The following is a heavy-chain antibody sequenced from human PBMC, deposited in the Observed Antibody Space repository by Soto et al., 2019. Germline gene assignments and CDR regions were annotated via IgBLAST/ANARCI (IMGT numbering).Heavy chain of an antibody. D-gene: IGHD6-6*01. Sequence: ASVKVSCKASGYTFTGYYMHWVRQAPGQGLEWMGWINPNSGGTNYAQKFQGWVTMTRDTSISTAYMELSRLRSDDTAVYYCARGLVEAARPPLYYYYYYGMDVWGQGTTVTVSS. J-gene: IGHJ6*02. V-gene: IGHV1-2*04. CDR2: INPNSGGT. CDR1: GYTFTGYY. CDR3: ARGLVEAARPPLYYYYYYGMDV.